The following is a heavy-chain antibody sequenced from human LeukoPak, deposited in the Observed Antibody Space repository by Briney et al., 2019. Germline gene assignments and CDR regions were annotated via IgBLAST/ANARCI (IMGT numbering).Heavy chain of an antibody. Sequence: GGSLRLSCAASGFTFSSIAMSWVRQAPDKGLEWVSTISGSGGGTYYADSVKGRFTISRDDSKNTLYLQMNSLRADDTAVYYCAKRLWGVRNHFFCYWGQGNLVTVSS. J-gene: IGHJ4*02. CDR2: ISGSGGGT. CDR1: GFTFSSIA. CDR3: AKRLWGVRNHFFCY. D-gene: IGHD3-16*01. V-gene: IGHV3-23*01.